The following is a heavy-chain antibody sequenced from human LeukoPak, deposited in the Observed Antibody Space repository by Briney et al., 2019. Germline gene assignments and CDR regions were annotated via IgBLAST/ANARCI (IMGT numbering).Heavy chain of an antibody. CDR3: ARDRLTTVTTFHFDY. D-gene: IGHD4-17*01. V-gene: IGHV3-33*01. CDR2: IWYDITNK. J-gene: IGHJ4*02. Sequence: IWYDITNKYYADSVKGRFTISRDNSKNTLYLQMSSLRAEDTAVYYCARDRLTTVTTFHFDYWGQGTLVTVXS.